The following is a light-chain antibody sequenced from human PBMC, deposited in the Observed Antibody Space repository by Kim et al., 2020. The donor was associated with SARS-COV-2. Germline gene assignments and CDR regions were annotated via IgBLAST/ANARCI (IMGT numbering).Light chain of an antibody. CDR3: QQRNSWPPAVT. Sequence: PGEGPTLPCRASQNIDTYLAWYQQRPGQAPRLLVYDASNRATGVPDRFSGSGSGTDFTLTISSLEPEDFSIYYCQQRNSWPPAVTFGGGTKVDIK. J-gene: IGKJ4*01. CDR2: DAS. CDR1: QNIDTY. V-gene: IGKV3-11*01.